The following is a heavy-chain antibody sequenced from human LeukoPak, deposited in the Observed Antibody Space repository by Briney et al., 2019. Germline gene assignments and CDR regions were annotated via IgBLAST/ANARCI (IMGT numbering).Heavy chain of an antibody. Sequence: GGSLRLSCAASGFTFSSYWMSWVRQAPGKGLEWVANIKQDGSEKYYVDSVKGRFTISRDNAKNSLYLQMNSLRAEDTAVYYCARDPYDILTGYYCGMDVWGQGTTVTVSS. CDR2: IKQDGSEK. V-gene: IGHV3-7*01. D-gene: IGHD3-9*01. CDR1: GFTFSSYW. CDR3: ARDPYDILTGYYCGMDV. J-gene: IGHJ6*02.